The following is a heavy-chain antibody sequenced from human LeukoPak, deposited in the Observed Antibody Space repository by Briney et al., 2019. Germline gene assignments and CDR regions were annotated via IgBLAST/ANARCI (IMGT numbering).Heavy chain of an antibody. D-gene: IGHD6-19*01. Sequence: VASVKVSCKASGYTFTGYYMHWVRQAPGQGLEWMGWINPNSGGTNYAQKFQGRVTITADKSTSTAYMELSSLRSEDTAVYYCARVLAVAGTWWFDPWGQGTLVTVSS. CDR1: GYTFTGYY. CDR2: INPNSGGT. V-gene: IGHV1-2*02. CDR3: ARVLAVAGTWWFDP. J-gene: IGHJ5*02.